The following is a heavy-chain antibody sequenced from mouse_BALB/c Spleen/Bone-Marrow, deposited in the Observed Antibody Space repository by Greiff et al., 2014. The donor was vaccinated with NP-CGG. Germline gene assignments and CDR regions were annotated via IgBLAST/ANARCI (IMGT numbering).Heavy chain of an antibody. Sequence: QVQLQQSGAELAKPGASVKMSCKASGYTFSSYWMHWVKQRPGQGLEWIGYINPSTGCTEYNQKFKDKATLTADKSSSTAYMQLSSLTSEDSAVYYCARGENWDAFDCWGQGTTLTVSS. D-gene: IGHD4-1*01. J-gene: IGHJ2*01. CDR1: GYTFSSYW. CDR2: INPSTGCT. V-gene: IGHV1-7*01. CDR3: ARGENWDAFDC.